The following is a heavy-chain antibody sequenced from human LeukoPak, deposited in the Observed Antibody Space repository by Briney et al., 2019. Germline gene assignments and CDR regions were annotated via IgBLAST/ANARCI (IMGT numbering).Heavy chain of an antibody. V-gene: IGHV3-7*01. CDR3: ARVPDHYDFWTGSPLGCFDS. CDR1: GFTFSSYW. D-gene: IGHD3-3*01. CDR2: IKQDGSEK. J-gene: IGHJ4*02. Sequence: GGSLRLSCAASGFTFSSYWMSWVRQAPGKGLEWVANIKQDGSEKYYVDSVKGRFTISRDNAKSSQYLQMNSLRAEDTAVYYCARVPDHYDFWTGSPLGCFDSWGQGTLVTVSS.